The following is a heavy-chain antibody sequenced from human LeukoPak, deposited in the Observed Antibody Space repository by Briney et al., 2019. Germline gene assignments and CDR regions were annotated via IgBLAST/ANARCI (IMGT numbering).Heavy chain of an antibody. J-gene: IGHJ5*02. CDR1: GFTFSSYA. CDR2: ISYDGSNK. Sequence: GGSLRLSCAASGFTFSSYAMHWVRQAPGKGLEWVAVISYDGSNKYYADSVKGRFTISRDNAKNSLYLQMNSLRAEDTAVYYCARDRADYGGYNWFDPWGQGTLVTVSS. V-gene: IGHV3-30-3*01. D-gene: IGHD4-17*01. CDR3: ARDRADYGGYNWFDP.